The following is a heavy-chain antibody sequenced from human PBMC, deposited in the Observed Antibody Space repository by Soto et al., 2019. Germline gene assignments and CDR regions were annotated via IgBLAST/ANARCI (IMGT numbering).Heavy chain of an antibody. Sequence: QVQLVQSGAEVKKPGASVKVSCKASGYTFTNYAIIWVRQAPGQGLEWMGWISAYNGNTNYAQKLQGRVTMTTDTSTSSASMELRSLRSDDTAVYYCARAWFGDFVYYFDYWGQGTLVTVSS. J-gene: IGHJ4*02. V-gene: IGHV1-18*01. D-gene: IGHD3-10*01. CDR2: ISAYNGNT. CDR1: GYTFTNYA. CDR3: ARAWFGDFVYYFDY.